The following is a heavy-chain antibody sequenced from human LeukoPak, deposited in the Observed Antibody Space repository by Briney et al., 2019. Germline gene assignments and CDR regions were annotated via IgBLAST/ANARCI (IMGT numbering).Heavy chain of an antibody. J-gene: IGHJ4*02. CDR3: ARSAVRGVACDY. V-gene: IGHV3-48*01. D-gene: IGHD3-10*01. CDR2: ISTSSRST. Sequence: GGSLRLSCTASGFTFSGFSMHWVRQAPGKGLEWLSYISTSSRSTYYADSVKGRFTISRGNAKNTLFLDMHSLRPGDSAVYYCARSAVRGVACDYWGQGTLHTVSS. CDR1: GFTFSGFS.